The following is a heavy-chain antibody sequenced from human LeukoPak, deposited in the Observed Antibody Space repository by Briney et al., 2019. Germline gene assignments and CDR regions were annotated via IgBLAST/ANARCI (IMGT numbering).Heavy chain of an antibody. CDR2: IYYSGST. D-gene: IGHD1-7*01. CDR1: GGSISSYY. Sequence: SETLSLTCTASGGSISSYYWSWIRQPPGKGLEWIGYIYYSGSTNYNPSLNSRVTISVDTSKNQFSLKLSSVTAADTAVYYCARDNWNYGSSMDVWGQGTTVTVSS. V-gene: IGHV4-59*01. J-gene: IGHJ6*02. CDR3: ARDNWNYGSSMDV.